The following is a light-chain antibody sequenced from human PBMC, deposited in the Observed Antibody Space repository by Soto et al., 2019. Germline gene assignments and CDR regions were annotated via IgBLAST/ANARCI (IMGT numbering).Light chain of an antibody. J-gene: IGKJ1*01. CDR3: QQYYSTPQT. CDR1: QSVLYSSNNKNY. Sequence: DIVMTQSPDSLAVSLGERATINCKSSQSVLYSSNNKNYLAWYQQKPGQPPKLLIYWASTRESGVPDRFSGSGSGTDFTLTSSSLQAEDVAVYCCQQYYSTPQTFGQGTKVEIK. V-gene: IGKV4-1*01. CDR2: WAS.